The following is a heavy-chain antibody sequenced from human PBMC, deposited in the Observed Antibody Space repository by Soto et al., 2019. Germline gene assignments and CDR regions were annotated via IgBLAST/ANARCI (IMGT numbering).Heavy chain of an antibody. Sequence: PTETLSLTCTVTGGAISGYYWTWIRQSAGEGLEWIGRIYSSGSTNYNPSLKSRVTISLDTSMNHVSLRLSSVTAADTAVYYCARGQRFSDWFDPWGQGTLVNVSS. CDR3: ARGQRFSDWFDP. V-gene: IGHV4-4*07. CDR2: IYSSGST. CDR1: GGAISGYY. J-gene: IGHJ5*02. D-gene: IGHD3-3*01.